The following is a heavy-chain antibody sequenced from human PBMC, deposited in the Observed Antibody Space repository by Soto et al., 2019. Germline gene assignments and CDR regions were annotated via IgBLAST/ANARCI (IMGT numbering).Heavy chain of an antibody. CDR1: GFAFSSSA. CDR3: AKLFGCNCQDVFDI. V-gene: IGHV3-23*05. CDR2: ISTTGADT. Sequence: EVQLLESGGGWVQPGGSRRLSCAASGFAFSSSAMSWVRQLPGKGLEWLATISTTGADTYYADSVRGRLTISRDNSKSTLYLDINSLRGEDAALDYCAKLFGCNCQDVFDIWGQGTMVTISS. D-gene: IGHD3-10*02. J-gene: IGHJ3*02.